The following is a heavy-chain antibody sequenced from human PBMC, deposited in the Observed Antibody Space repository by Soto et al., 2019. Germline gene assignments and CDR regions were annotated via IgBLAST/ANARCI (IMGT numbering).Heavy chain of an antibody. D-gene: IGHD3-9*01. V-gene: IGHV3-21*01. Sequence: LRLSCAASGFTFSSYAMSWVRQAPGKGLEWVSSISSSGSYIYYADSVKGRFTISRDNAKNSLYLQMNSLRADDTAVYYCAREADILNWFDPWGQGTLVTVSS. CDR3: AREADILNWFDP. CDR1: GFTFSSYA. J-gene: IGHJ5*02. CDR2: ISSSGSYI.